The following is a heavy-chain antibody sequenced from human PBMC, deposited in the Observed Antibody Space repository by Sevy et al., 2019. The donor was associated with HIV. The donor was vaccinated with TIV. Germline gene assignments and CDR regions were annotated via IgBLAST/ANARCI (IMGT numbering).Heavy chain of an antibody. J-gene: IGHJ4*02. CDR3: ARSYSSSWYILYYFEY. CDR1: GFSFSSYS. D-gene: IGHD6-13*01. V-gene: IGHV3-21*01. Sequence: GGSLRLSCAASGFSFSSYSVSWVRQAPVKGLEWVASIGSSNSYIYYADSVKGRFTISRDNAKNSLFLHMNTLRAEDTAVYYCARSYSSSWYILYYFEYWGQGTPVTVSS. CDR2: IGSSNSYI.